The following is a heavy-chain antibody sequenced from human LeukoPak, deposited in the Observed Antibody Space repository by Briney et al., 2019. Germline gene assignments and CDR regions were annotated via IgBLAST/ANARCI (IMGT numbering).Heavy chain of an antibody. J-gene: IGHJ4*02. CDR3: ARGNDYDY. Sequence: PGGSLRLPCTPSGFLLRICSMNCLRQVPGKGLEWVSYISGGSSTIYYADSVKGRFTISRDNAKNSLYLQMNSLRDEDTALYYCARGNDYDYGGRGTVVTVSS. CDR1: GFLLRICS. V-gene: IGHV3-48*02. D-gene: IGHD5-12*01. CDR2: ISGGSSTI.